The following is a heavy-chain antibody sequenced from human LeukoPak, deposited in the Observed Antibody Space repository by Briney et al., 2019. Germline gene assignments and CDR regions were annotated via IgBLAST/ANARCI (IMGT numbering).Heavy chain of an antibody. J-gene: IGHJ4*02. D-gene: IGHD5-24*01. V-gene: IGHV1-2*02. CDR1: GYTFTSHV. CDR3: ARDGEMATIIGY. Sequence: ASVKVSCKASGYTFTSHVINWVRQAPGQGLEWMGWINPNSGGTNYAQKFQGRVTMTRDTSISTAYMELSRLRSDDTAVYYCARDGEMATIIGYWGQGTLVTVSS. CDR2: INPNSGGT.